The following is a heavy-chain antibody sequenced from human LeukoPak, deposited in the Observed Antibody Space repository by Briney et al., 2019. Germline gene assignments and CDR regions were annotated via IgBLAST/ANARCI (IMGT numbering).Heavy chain of an antibody. CDR3: ARGGYSYGLALWY. CDR1: GFTFSSYS. J-gene: IGHJ4*02. Sequence: PGGSLRLSCAASGFTFSSYSMNWVRQAPGKGLEWVSSISSSSYIYYADSVKGRFTISRDNAKNSLYLQINSLRAEDTAVYYCARGGYSYGLALWYWGQGTLVTVSS. CDR2: ISSSSYI. V-gene: IGHV3-21*01. D-gene: IGHD5-18*01.